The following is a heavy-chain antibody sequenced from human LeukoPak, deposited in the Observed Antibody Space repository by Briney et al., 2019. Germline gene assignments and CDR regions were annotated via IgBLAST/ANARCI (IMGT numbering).Heavy chain of an antibody. CDR2: IKDDGSEK. V-gene: IGHV3-7*01. J-gene: IGHJ4*02. CDR1: GFMFSNTW. CDR3: VKDYSWRFEY. Sequence: GGSLRLSCAASGFMFSNTWMNWVRQAPGKGLEWVAKIKDDGSEKYYVDSVKGRFTISRDNAKNSLYLQMNSLRAEDTAVYYCVKDYSWRFEYWGQGTLVTVSS. D-gene: IGHD2-15*01.